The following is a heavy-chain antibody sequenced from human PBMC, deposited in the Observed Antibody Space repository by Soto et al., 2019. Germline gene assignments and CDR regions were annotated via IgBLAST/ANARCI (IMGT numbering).Heavy chain of an antibody. D-gene: IGHD3-10*01. CDR2: ISGSGETP. V-gene: IGHV3-23*01. J-gene: IGHJ4*02. CDR3: AKDRRIMMVRGLLRSFDH. Sequence: PGGSLRLSCAASGFIFSNYPMTWVRQAPGRGLEWVAGISGSGETPYYADSVKGRFTISRDNFQNTLHLHMSSLRADDTAVYYCAKDRRIMMVRGLLRSFDHWGQGALVTVSS. CDR1: GFIFSNYP.